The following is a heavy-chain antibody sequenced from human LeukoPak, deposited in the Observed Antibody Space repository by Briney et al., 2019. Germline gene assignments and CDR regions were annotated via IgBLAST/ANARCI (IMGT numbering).Heavy chain of an antibody. V-gene: IGHV3-21*01. CDR2: ISSSSSYI. CDR3: ARVGGSYSLDY. Sequence: GGTLRLSCAASGFTFSSYGMSWVRQAPGKRLEWVSSISSSSSYIYYADSVKGRFTISRDNAKNSLYLQMNSLRAEDTAVYYCARVGGSYSLDYWGQGTLVTVSS. D-gene: IGHD1-26*01. J-gene: IGHJ4*02. CDR1: GFTFSSYG.